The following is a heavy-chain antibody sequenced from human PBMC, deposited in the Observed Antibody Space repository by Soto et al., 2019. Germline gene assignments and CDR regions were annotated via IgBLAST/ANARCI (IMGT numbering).Heavy chain of an antibody. CDR3: ARGWYYFDF. J-gene: IGHJ4*02. CDR1: VEPMTGGYY. D-gene: IGHD2-15*01. CDR2: IYYGGTT. Sequence: PSETLSLTCDVSVEPMTGGYYWGWIRQSPGKGLEWIGSIYYGGTTYYNPSLRSRLATSIDTSKNQFSLRLTSVTAADTALYFCARGWYYFDFWGRGTLVTVSS. V-gene: IGHV4-38-2*01.